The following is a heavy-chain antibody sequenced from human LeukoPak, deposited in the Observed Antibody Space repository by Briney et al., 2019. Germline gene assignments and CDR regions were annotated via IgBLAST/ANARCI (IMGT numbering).Heavy chain of an antibody. V-gene: IGHV4-34*01. CDR1: GASLNGHY. J-gene: IGHJ5*02. Sequence: SETLSLTCAVYGASLNGHYWSWIPQPPGKGLEWIGEGSDVGGTKYNPSLKSRVTISADTSKNQFSLKLSSVTAADTAVYYCAQNGQSGFSFDPWGQGTLVTVSS. CDR2: GSDVGGT. D-gene: IGHD2-8*01. CDR3: AQNGQSGFSFDP.